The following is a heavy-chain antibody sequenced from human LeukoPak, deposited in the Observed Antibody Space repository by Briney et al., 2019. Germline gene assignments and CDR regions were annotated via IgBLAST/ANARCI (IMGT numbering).Heavy chain of an antibody. D-gene: IGHD3-16*02. J-gene: IGHJ6*02. V-gene: IGHV1-18*01. CDR3: ATRELRLGELSLTPNYYYYGMDV. Sequence: ASVKVSCKASGYTFTSYGISWVRQAPGQGLEWMGWISAYNGNTNYAQKFQGRVTITADESTSTAYMELSSLRSEDTAVYYCATRELRLGELSLTPNYYYYGMDVWGQGTTVTVSS. CDR2: ISAYNGNT. CDR1: GYTFTSYG.